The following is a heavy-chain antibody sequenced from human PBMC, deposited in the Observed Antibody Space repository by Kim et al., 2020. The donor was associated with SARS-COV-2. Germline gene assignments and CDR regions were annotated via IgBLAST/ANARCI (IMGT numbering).Heavy chain of an antibody. Sequence: AVSVQSRITINPETSENQFSLQLNSVTPEDTAVYYCARRSTSSSGFSFDYWGQGALVTVSS. J-gene: IGHJ4*02. V-gene: IGHV6-1*01. D-gene: IGHD6-19*01. CDR3: ARRSTSSSGFSFDY.